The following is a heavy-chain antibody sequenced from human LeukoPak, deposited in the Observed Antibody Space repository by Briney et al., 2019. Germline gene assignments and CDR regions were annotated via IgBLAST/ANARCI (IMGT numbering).Heavy chain of an antibody. CDR1: GGSISSGDYY. Sequence: SQTLSLTCTVSGGSISSGDYYWSWIRQPPGKGLEWIGYIYYSGSTYYNPSLKSRVTISVDTSKNQFSLELSSVTAADTAVYYCGGAKVLDIVVVVAATNFDYWGQGTLVTVSS. J-gene: IGHJ4*01. CDR3: GGAKVLDIVVVVAATNFDY. V-gene: IGHV4-30-4*01. D-gene: IGHD2-15*01. CDR2: IYYSGST.